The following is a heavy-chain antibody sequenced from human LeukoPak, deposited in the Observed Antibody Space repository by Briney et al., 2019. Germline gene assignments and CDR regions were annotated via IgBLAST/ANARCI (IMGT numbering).Heavy chain of an antibody. V-gene: IGHV3-9*01. D-gene: IGHD1-26*01. CDR3: AKESEYVGAVDY. CDR2: ISWNSGSI. Sequence: GGSLRLSCAASGFTFDDYAMHWVRQAPGKGLEWVSGISWNSGSIGYADSVKGRFTISRDNAKNSLYLQMNSLRAEDTALYYCAKESEYVGAVDYWGQGTLVTVAS. CDR1: GFTFDDYA. J-gene: IGHJ4*02.